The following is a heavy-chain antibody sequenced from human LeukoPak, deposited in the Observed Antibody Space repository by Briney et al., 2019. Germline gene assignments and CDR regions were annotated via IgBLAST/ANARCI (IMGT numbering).Heavy chain of an antibody. CDR1: GYTFTSYD. CDR2: MNPNSGNT. CDR3: ARAEGHGGWYGYYFDY. Sequence: ASVKVSCKASGYTFTSYDINWVRQATGQGLEWMGWMNPNSGNTGCAQKFQGRVTMTRNTSISTAYMELSSLRSEDTAVYYCARAEGHGGWYGYYFDYWGQGTLVTVSS. J-gene: IGHJ4*02. V-gene: IGHV1-8*01. D-gene: IGHD6-19*01.